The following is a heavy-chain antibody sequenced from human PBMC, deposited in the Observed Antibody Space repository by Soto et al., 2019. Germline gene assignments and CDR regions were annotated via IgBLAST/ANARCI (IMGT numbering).Heavy chain of an antibody. CDR3: ARREGCSGTGCTAGRWFDP. CDR1: GGSISNYY. CDR2: IYYSGST. D-gene: IGHD2-2*01. V-gene: IGHV4-59*08. Sequence: QVQLQESGPGLVKPSETLSLTCTVSGGSISNYYWSWIRQPPGKGLEWIGDIYYSGSTNYNPSLRSRVTISLDTSKNQFSLELSAVTAADTAVYYCARREGCSGTGCTAGRWFDPWGQGTLVTVSS. J-gene: IGHJ5*02.